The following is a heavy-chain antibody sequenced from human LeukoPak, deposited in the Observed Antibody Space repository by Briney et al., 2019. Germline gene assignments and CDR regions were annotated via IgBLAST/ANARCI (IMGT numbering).Heavy chain of an antibody. CDR2: IHYIGTT. D-gene: IGHD3-10*01. CDR3: ARSAYFGSAFDY. J-gene: IGHJ4*02. V-gene: IGHV4-59*11. CDR1: GGSISSHY. Sequence: PSETLSLTCTVSGGSISSHYWSWIRQPPGKGLEWIGYIHYIGTTNYNPSLKSRVTISVDTSKNQFSLKLISATAADTAVYYCARSAYFGSAFDYWGQGNLVTVSS.